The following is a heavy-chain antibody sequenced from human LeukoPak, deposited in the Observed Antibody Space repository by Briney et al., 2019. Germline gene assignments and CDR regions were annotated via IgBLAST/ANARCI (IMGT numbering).Heavy chain of an antibody. CDR1: GFTFSSYA. D-gene: IGHD5-24*01. J-gene: IGHJ5*02. Sequence: SGGSLRLSCAASGFTFSSYAMSWVRQAPGKGLEWVSAISGSGGSTYYADSVKGRFTISRDNSKNTLYLQMSSLRAEDTAVYYCAEGRDGYTDNWFDPWGQGTLVTVSS. CDR2: ISGSGGST. CDR3: AEGRDGYTDNWFDP. V-gene: IGHV3-23*01.